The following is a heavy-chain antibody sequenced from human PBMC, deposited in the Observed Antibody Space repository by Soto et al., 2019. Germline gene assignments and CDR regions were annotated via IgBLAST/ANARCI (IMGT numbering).Heavy chain of an antibody. Sequence: ASVKVSCKASGYTFTGYYMHWVRXAPGQGLEWMGWINPNSGGTNYAQKFQGWVTMTRETSISTAYMELSRLRSDDTAVYYCARGGLIVVVPAAVNWFDPWGQGTLVTVSS. CDR3: ARGGLIVVVPAAVNWFDP. CDR1: GYTFTGYY. D-gene: IGHD2-2*01. J-gene: IGHJ5*02. V-gene: IGHV1-2*04. CDR2: INPNSGGT.